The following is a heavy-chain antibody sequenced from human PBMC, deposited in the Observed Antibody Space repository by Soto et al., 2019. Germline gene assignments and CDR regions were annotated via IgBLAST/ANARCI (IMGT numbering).Heavy chain of an antibody. J-gene: IGHJ4*02. V-gene: IGHV3-23*01. D-gene: IGHD3-22*01. CDR1: GFTFSSYA. CDR2: ISGSGGST. CDR3: AKDLLAPYYYDSSGYQIDY. Sequence: GGSLRLSCAASGFTFSSYAMSWVRQAPGKGLEWVSAISGSGGSTYYADSVKGRFTISRDNSKNTLYLQMNSLRAEDTAVYYCAKDLLAPYYYDSSGYQIDYWGQGTLVTVPQ.